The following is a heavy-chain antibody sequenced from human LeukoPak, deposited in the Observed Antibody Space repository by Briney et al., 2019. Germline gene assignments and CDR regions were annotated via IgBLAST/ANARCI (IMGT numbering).Heavy chain of an antibody. J-gene: IGHJ4*02. CDR2: IYYSGST. D-gene: IGHD6-13*01. CDR3: ARTPLGDSSWPYYFHY. Sequence: SETLSLTCTVSSGSIISYYWSWIRQPPGKGLEWIGYIYYSGSTNYNPSLKSRVTISVDTSKEQFSLKLSSVTAADTAVYYCARTPLGDSSWPYYFHYWGQGTLVTVSS. CDR1: SGSIISYY. V-gene: IGHV4-59*01.